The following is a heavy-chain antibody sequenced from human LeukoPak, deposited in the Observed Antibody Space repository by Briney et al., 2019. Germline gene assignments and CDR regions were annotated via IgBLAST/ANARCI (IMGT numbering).Heavy chain of an antibody. D-gene: IGHD2-15*01. CDR3: AKSYCSGGSCYSGEYYYYMDV. J-gene: IGHJ6*03. Sequence: GGSLRLSCAASGFTFTSYAMSWVRQAPGKGLEWVSVISGSGGSAFYADSVKGRFTISRDSSKNTLYLQMNSLRAEDTAVYHCAKSYCSGGSCYSGEYYYYMDVWGKGTTVTVSS. V-gene: IGHV3-23*01. CDR2: ISGSGGSA. CDR1: GFTFTSYA.